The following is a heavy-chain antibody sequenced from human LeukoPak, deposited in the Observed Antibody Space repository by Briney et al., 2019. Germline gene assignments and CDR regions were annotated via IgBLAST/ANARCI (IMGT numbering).Heavy chain of an antibody. Sequence: ALRLSCAASGFTFNAFGMHWVRQAPGKGLEWVALIWYDGTYKYYADSVNGRFTVSRDNSKRTLDLEMNSLRADDTAVYFCARDGTGYNSLDSWGQGTLVTVSS. D-gene: IGHD3-22*01. CDR1: GFTFNAFG. CDR2: IWYDGTYK. J-gene: IGHJ4*02. CDR3: ARDGTGYNSLDS. V-gene: IGHV3-33*01.